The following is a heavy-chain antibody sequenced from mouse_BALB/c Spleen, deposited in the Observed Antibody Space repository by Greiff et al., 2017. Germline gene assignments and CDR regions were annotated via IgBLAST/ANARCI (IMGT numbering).Heavy chain of an antibody. J-gene: IGHJ3*01. CDR3: ARDERGGNFAY. D-gene: IGHD1-1*02. V-gene: IGHV5-6-2*01. CDR2: INSNGGST. Sequence: EVQLLESGGGLVKLGGSLKLSCAASGFTFSSYYMSWVRQTPEKRLELVAAINSNGGSTYYPDTVKGRFTITRDNAKNTLYLQMSSLKSEDTALYDYARDERGGNFAYWGQGTLVTVSA. CDR1: GFTFSSYY.